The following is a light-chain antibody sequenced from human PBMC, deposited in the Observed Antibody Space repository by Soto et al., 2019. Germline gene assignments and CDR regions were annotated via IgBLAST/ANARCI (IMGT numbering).Light chain of an antibody. CDR1: QSVSSSY. J-gene: IGKJ5*01. Sequence: EIVLTPSPRTLSLSPWERAALSCRASQSVSSSYLAWYQQKPGQAPRLLIYGASSRATGIPDRFSGSGSGTDFTLTISRLEPEDFATYYCQQYNNWPPSIIFGQGTRLEI. V-gene: IGKV3-20*01. CDR3: QQYNNWPPSII. CDR2: GAS.